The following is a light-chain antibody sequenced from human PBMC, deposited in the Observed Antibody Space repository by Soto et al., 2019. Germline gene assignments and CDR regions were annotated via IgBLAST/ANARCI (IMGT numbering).Light chain of an antibody. CDR2: AVS. CDR1: QGISSY. V-gene: IGKV1-9*01. J-gene: IGKJ4*01. Sequence: DIQLTQSPSSLSASVGDRVTITCRASQGISSYLGWYQQRPGKAPELLIYAVSNLQSGVPSRFSGSGSGTEFTITISSLQPEDFATYYCQHISSYPRTVGGGTKVEIK. CDR3: QHISSYPRT.